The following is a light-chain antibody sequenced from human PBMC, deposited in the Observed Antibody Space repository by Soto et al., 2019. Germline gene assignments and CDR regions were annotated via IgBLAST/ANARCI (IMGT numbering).Light chain of an antibody. V-gene: IGLV1-44*01. J-gene: IGLJ3*02. CDR1: SSNIGDNP. CDR3: AAWDDGLNGVV. CDR2: IND. Sequence: QSVLTQPPSASGTPGQRITISCSGSSSNIGDNPVNWYQQLPGAAPKLLIYINDQRPSGVPDRFSGSKSGTSASLAISGLQSEDEADYYCAAWDDGLNGVVFGGGTKLTVL.